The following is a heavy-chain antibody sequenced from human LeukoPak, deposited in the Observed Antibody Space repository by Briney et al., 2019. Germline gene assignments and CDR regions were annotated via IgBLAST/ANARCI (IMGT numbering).Heavy chain of an antibody. Sequence: GGALRLSCAASGFTFSSNYMSWVRQAPGKGGEGGSVIYSGGRTYYSDSVTGRFTISRENSKKKQYLQMNSLRAEDTAVYYCARVYDFWSGYFDYWVQGTLVTVSS. CDR2: IYSGGRT. V-gene: IGHV3-66*02. CDR1: GFTFSSNY. J-gene: IGHJ4*02. D-gene: IGHD3-3*01. CDR3: ARVYDFWSGYFDY.